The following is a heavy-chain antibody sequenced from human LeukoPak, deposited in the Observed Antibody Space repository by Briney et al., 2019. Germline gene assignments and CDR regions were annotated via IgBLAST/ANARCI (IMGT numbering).Heavy chain of an antibody. D-gene: IGHD3-22*01. J-gene: IGHJ4*02. CDR1: GFTFSGSA. CDR3: TRQTYYYDVPDY. CDR2: IRSKANSYAT. Sequence: PGGSLRLSCAASGFTFSGSAMHWVRQASGKGLEWVGRIRSKANSYATAYAASVKGRFTISRDDSKNTAYLQMNSLKTEDTAVYYCTRQTYYYDVPDYWGQGTLVTVSS. V-gene: IGHV3-73*01.